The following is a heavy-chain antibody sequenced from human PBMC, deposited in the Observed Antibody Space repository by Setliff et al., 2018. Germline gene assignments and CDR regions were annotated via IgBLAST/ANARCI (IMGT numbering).Heavy chain of an antibody. CDR2: IRSKAYGGTT. CDR3: SRENWGEDY. J-gene: IGHJ4*02. CDR1: GFTFGDYA. Sequence: LSLSCTASGFTFGDYAMSWVRQAPGKGLEWVGLIRSKAYGGTTEYAASVKGRFTISRDDSKSIAYLHMNSLKADDTAVYFCSRENWGEDYWGQGTLVTVSS. V-gene: IGHV3-49*04. D-gene: IGHD7-27*01.